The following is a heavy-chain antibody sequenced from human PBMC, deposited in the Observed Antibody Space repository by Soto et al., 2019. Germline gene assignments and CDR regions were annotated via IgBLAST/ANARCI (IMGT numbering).Heavy chain of an antibody. Sequence: GWSLRLSCASSVFTFISYAMSWVRQAPGKGLEWVSAISGSGGSTYYADSVKGRFTISRDNSKNTLYLQMNSLRAEDTAVYYCAKLPSLITMIVVAPGYWGQGTLVTVSS. J-gene: IGHJ4*02. D-gene: IGHD3-22*01. CDR2: ISGSGGST. CDR1: VFTFISYA. CDR3: AKLPSLITMIVVAPGY. V-gene: IGHV3-23*01.